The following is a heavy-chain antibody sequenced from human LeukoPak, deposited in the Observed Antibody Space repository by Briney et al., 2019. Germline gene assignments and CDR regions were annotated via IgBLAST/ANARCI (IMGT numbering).Heavy chain of an antibody. CDR1: GFTFSSYA. D-gene: IGHD1-14*01. CDR2: ISGSGGST. Sequence: GGSLRLSCAASGFTFSSYAMSWVRQAPGKGLEWDSAISGSGGSTYYADSVKGRFTISRDNSKNTLYLQMNSLRAEDTAVYYCAKPILPDAYYYYYGMDVWGQGTTVTVSS. V-gene: IGHV3-23*01. CDR3: AKPILPDAYYYYYGMDV. J-gene: IGHJ6*02.